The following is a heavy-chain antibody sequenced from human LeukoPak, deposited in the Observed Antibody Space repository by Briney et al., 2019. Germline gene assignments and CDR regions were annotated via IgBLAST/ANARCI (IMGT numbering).Heavy chain of an antibody. V-gene: IGHV3-15*01. J-gene: IGHJ4*02. Sequence: GGSLRLSCAASGFTFSNAWMSWVRQAPGKGLEWVGRIRSKTDGGTTEYAPPVEGRLTISRDDSKDTLYLLMNSLKTEDTAVYYCSTVRVWGQGTLVTVSS. CDR3: STVRV. CDR2: IRSKTDGGTT. CDR1: GFTFSNAW.